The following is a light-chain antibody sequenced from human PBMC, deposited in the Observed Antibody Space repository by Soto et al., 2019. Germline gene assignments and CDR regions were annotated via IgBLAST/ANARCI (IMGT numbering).Light chain of an antibody. V-gene: IGKV1-5*01. Sequence: DIQMTQSPTTLSASVGDRVTITCRASETVNGWLAWYQQQPGKAPKLLIYAASYLMSGVPSRFSGSGSETEFTLTISSLQPDDSAMYYCQHYNSNPWTFGQGTTVEVK. CDR1: ETVNGW. CDR3: QHYNSNPWT. J-gene: IGKJ1*01. CDR2: AAS.